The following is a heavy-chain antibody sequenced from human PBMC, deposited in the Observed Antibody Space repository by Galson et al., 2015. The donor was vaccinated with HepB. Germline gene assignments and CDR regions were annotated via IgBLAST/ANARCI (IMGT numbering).Heavy chain of an antibody. D-gene: IGHD4-23*01. J-gene: IGHJ4*02. Sequence: SVKVSCKASGFTFTSSAMQWVRQARGQRLEWIGWIVVGSGNRIYAQKFQERVTITRDMSTSTAYMELSSLRSEDTAVYYCARRYGGNPIDFWGQGTLVTVSS. CDR1: GFTFTSSA. CDR3: ARRYGGNPIDF. V-gene: IGHV1-58*02. CDR2: IVVGSGNR.